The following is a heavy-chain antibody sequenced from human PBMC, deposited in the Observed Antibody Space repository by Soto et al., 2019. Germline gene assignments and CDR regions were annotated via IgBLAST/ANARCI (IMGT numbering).Heavy chain of an antibody. Sequence: PSETLSLTCTVSGGSISSGDYYWSWIRQPPGKGLEWIGYISYSGNTYYTPSLETRLTISVDTSKNKFSLRLTSVTAADPAVYYCARASTVTTSAKFDYWCQGTTLTVSS. V-gene: IGHV4-30-4*01. CDR3: ARASTVTTSAKFDY. D-gene: IGHD4-17*01. J-gene: IGHJ4*02. CDR1: GGSISSGDYY. CDR2: ISYSGNT.